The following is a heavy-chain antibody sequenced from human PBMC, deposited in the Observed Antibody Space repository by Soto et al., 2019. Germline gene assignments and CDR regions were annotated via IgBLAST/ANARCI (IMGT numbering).Heavy chain of an antibody. J-gene: IGHJ6*02. CDR2: INPSGGST. CDR1: RYTFTSYY. CDR3: ARDGEPAPYYYGMDV. Sequence: GASVKVSCKASRYTFTSYYMHWVRQAPGQGLEWMGIINPSGGSTSYAQKFQGRVTMTRDTSTSTVYMELSSLRSEDTAVYYCARDGEPAPYYYGMDVWGQGTTVTVSS. V-gene: IGHV1-46*01. D-gene: IGHD1-26*01.